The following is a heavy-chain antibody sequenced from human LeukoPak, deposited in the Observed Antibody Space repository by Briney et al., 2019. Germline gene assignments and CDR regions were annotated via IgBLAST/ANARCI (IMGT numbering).Heavy chain of an antibody. V-gene: IGHV3-21*04. CDR3: ARTITGVVAATPVFWFDP. D-gene: IGHD2-15*01. Sequence: PGGSLRLSCAASGFTFSRYIMNWVRQAPGKGLEWVSSISSSGNIIYYADSVRGRFTISRDNAKNSLYLQMNSLRAEDTALYHCARTITGVVAATPVFWFDPWGQGTLVTVSS. J-gene: IGHJ5*02. CDR2: ISSSGNII. CDR1: GFTFSRYI.